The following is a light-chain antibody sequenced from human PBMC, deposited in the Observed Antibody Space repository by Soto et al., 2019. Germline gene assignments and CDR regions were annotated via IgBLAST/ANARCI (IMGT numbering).Light chain of an antibody. Sequence: EIVMTQSPATLSVSPGERVSLSCRASQSVSNKLAWYQQKYGQAPRLLIYGASRRATGILARFSGNGSVTEFTLTIGGLQSEDFAVYYCQQYSNWPQTFGQGTKVDIK. CDR3: QQYSNWPQT. CDR1: QSVSNK. CDR2: GAS. V-gene: IGKV3-15*01. J-gene: IGKJ1*01.